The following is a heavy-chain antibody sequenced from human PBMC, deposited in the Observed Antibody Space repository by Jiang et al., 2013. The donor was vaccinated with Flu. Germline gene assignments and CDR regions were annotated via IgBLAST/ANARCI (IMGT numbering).Heavy chain of an antibody. CDR2: IIPIFGETSG. CDR3: ARAYCGSQCYSSWYYYYGMDV. V-gene: IGHV1-69*01. D-gene: IGHD2-21*01. CDR1: GGTLTNYA. Sequence: GAEVKKPGSSVKVSCKASGGTLTNYAVSWVRQAPGQGPEWMGGIIPIFGETSGETTYAQKFQDRVTISADESTRTVYMELASLRSDDTAVYYCARAYCGSQCYSSWYYYYGMDVWGQGTTVIVSS. J-gene: IGHJ6*02.